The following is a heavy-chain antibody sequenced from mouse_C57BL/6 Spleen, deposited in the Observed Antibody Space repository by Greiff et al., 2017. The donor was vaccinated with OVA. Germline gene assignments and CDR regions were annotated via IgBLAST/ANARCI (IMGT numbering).Heavy chain of an antibody. V-gene: IGHV5-6*01. CDR3: ARHGGDTYGSFAY. CDR1: GFTFSSYG. J-gene: IGHJ3*01. Sequence: EVQRVESGGDLVKPGGSLKLSCAASGFTFSSYGMSWVRQTPDKRLEWVATISSGGSYTYYPDSVKGRFTISRDNAKNTLYLQMSSLKSEDTAMYYCARHGGDTYGSFAYWGQGTLVTVSA. D-gene: IGHD2-2*01. CDR2: ISSGGSYT.